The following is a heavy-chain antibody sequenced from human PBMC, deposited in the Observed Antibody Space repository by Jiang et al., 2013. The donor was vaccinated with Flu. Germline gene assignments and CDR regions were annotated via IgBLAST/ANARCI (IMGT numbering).Heavy chain of an antibody. Sequence: GPGLVKPSETLSLTCTVSGASTSLYYWSWIRQPPGKGLEWIAYTYHSGSTDYNPSLRSRVIMSVDTPKNXLSLRLRSVTAADTAVYYCARGMFSFDSWGQGTLVTVSS. CDR2: TYHSGST. CDR1: GASTSLYY. D-gene: IGHD3-10*02. CDR3: ARGMFSFDS. J-gene: IGHJ5*01. V-gene: IGHV4-59*01.